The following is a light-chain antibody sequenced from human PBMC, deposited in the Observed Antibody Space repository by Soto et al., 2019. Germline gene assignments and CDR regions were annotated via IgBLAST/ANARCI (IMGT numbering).Light chain of an antibody. CDR2: DVN. J-gene: IGLJ1*01. CDR3: SSYRSYRTLDV. V-gene: IGLV2-14*03. CDR1: NSDIGGYNY. Sequence: QSVLTQPDSVSGSPGESITISCTGTNSDIGGYNYVSWYQQYPGKAPKLVIYDVNNRPSGVSNRFSGSKSGYTASLTISGLQAEDDAHYYCSSYRSYRTLDVCGTGTKLTVL.